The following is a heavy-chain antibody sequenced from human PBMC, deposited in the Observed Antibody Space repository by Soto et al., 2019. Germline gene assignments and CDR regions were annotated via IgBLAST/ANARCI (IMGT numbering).Heavy chain of an antibody. Sequence: QVQLVESGGGVVQPGRSLRLSCAASGFTFSSYGMHWVRQAPGKGLEWVAVISYDGSNKYYADSVKSRFTISRDNSKNTLYLQMNSLRAEDTAVYYCAKDVLGQQLVRGNYFDYWGQGTLVTVSS. V-gene: IGHV3-30*18. J-gene: IGHJ4*02. CDR2: ISYDGSNK. CDR1: GFTFSSYG. CDR3: AKDVLGQQLVRGNYFDY. D-gene: IGHD6-13*01.